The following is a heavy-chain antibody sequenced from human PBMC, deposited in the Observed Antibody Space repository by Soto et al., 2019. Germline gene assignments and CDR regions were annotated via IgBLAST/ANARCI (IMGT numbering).Heavy chain of an antibody. Sequence: QVQLQESGPGLVKPSETLSLTCTVSGGSISSYYWSWIRQPPGKGLEWIGYIYYSGSTNYNPSLKSRVTISVDTSKNQFSLKLSAVTAADTAVYYCAISGYSSRFDYWGQGTLVTVSS. J-gene: IGHJ4*02. CDR2: IYYSGST. D-gene: IGHD3-22*01. CDR3: AISGYSSRFDY. V-gene: IGHV4-59*01. CDR1: GGSISSYY.